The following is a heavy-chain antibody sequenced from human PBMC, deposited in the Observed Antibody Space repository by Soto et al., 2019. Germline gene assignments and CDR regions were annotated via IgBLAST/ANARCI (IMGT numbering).Heavy chain of an antibody. Sequence: QVQLVQSGAEVRKPGASVNVSCKTSGYIFTNYGVAWVRQAPGQGLELVAWLSGYNGYPKHTQKFQGRVTVITDTTTRTGYMELRNLRSDDTAVYYCASAPAGALYEFWGQGTRVSVSS. CDR1: GYIFTNYG. CDR2: LSGYNGYP. CDR3: ASAPAGALYEF. D-gene: IGHD3-22*01. V-gene: IGHV1-18*01. J-gene: IGHJ4*02.